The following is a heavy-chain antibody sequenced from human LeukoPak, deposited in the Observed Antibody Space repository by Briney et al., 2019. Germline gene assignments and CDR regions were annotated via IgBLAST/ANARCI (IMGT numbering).Heavy chain of an antibody. CDR1: GGTFSSYA. D-gene: IGHD6-6*01. CDR3: ARVLQQLVVDY. V-gene: IGHV1-69*04. CDR2: IIPILGIA. J-gene: IGHJ4*02. Sequence: ASVKVSCKASGGTFSSYAISWVRQAPGQGLEWMGRIIPILGIANYAQKFQGRVTITADKSTSTAYMELSSLRDEDTAVYYCARVLQQLVVDYWGQGTLVTVSS.